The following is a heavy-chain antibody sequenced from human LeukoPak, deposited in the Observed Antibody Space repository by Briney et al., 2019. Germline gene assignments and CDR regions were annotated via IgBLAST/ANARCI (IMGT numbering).Heavy chain of an antibody. J-gene: IGHJ6*03. D-gene: IGHD1-1*01. CDR2: IRFDGSNK. CDR3: AKDPVWNPSYYSYYMDV. V-gene: IGHV3-30*02. Sequence: GGSLRLSCAASGFTFSGYGMHWVRQAPGKGLEWVAFIRFDGSNKYSADSVKGRFTISRDNSKNTLFLQMNSLRAEDTAVYYCAKDPVWNPSYYSYYMDVWGKGTTVTVSS. CDR1: GFTFSGYG.